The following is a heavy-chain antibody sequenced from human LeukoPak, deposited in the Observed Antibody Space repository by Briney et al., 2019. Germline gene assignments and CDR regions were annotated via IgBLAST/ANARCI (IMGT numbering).Heavy chain of an antibody. CDR2: ISSSSSYI. V-gene: IGHV3-21*01. CDR3: ARNGFSGYDTTPSDYYYGMDV. J-gene: IGHJ6*04. Sequence: GGSLRLSCAASGFTFSSYSMNWVRQAPGEGLEWVSSISSSSSYIYYADSVKGRFTISRDNAKNSLYLQMNSLRAEDTAVYYCARNGFSGYDTTPSDYYYGMDVWGKGTTVTVSS. CDR1: GFTFSSYS. D-gene: IGHD5-12*01.